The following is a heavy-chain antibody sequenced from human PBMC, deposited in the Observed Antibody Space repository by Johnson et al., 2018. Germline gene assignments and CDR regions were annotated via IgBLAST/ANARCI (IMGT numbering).Heavy chain of an antibody. CDR1: GFTFSSYD. V-gene: IGHV3-23*04. D-gene: IGHD1-26*01. CDR2: ISGSGGTT. CDR3: GRDLVGERYCYYYYYIDV. Sequence: EVQLVQSGGGLVQPGGSLRLSCAASGFTFSSYDMCWVRQAPGKGLEWVEAISGSGGTTYYADSVKARFTISRDNSKNTLYLQMNSLRPEETAVYYCGRDLVGERYCYYYYYIDVWGKGTTVTVPS. J-gene: IGHJ6*03.